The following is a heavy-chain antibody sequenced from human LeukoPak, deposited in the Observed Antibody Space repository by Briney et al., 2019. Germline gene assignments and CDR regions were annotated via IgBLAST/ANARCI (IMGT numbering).Heavy chain of an antibody. CDR1: GYTFTSYD. CDR3: ARGLTGAAAHPMDV. CDR2: MNPNSGNT. J-gene: IGHJ6*02. D-gene: IGHD6-6*01. V-gene: IGHV1-8*01. Sequence: GASVKVSCKASGYTFTSYDINWVRQATGQGLEWMGWMNPNSGNTGYAQKFQGRVTMTRNTSISTAYMELSSLRSEDTAVYYCARGLTGAAAHPMDVWGQGTTVTVSS.